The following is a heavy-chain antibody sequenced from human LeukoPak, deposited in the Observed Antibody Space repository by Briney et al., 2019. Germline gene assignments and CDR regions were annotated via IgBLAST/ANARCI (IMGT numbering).Heavy chain of an antibody. CDR1: GGSFSGYY. D-gene: IGHD5-24*01. Sequence: PSETLSLTCAVYGGSFSGYYWSWIRQPPGKGLEWIGEINHSGNTNYNPPLKTRVTISVDTSKNQFSLNLSSVTAADTAVYYCASRGGYKFRFTDYYYYYMDVWGNGTTVTVSS. CDR2: INHSGNT. CDR3: ASRGGYKFRFTDYYYYYMDV. J-gene: IGHJ6*03. V-gene: IGHV4-34*01.